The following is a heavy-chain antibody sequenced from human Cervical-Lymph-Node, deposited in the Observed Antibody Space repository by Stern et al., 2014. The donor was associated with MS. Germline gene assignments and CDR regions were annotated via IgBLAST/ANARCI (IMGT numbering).Heavy chain of an antibody. J-gene: IGHJ5*02. D-gene: IGHD4-23*01. CDR3: ARTYGGNPMRAAWFDP. V-gene: IGHV2-26*01. CDR2: IFSHDEK. CDR1: GISLSNARMG. Sequence: QVTLKESGDVLVKHTETFTLTCTVSGISLSNARMGVSWIRQPPGKALEWLAPIFSHDEKYSSKSLKSRLTISKDTSKSQVVLTMTNMDPVDTATYYCARTYGGNPMRAAWFDPWGQGTLVTVSS.